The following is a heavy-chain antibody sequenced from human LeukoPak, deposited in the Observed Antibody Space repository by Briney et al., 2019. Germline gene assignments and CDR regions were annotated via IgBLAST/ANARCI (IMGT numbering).Heavy chain of an antibody. Sequence: SETLSLTCTVSGXSINNYFWSWIRQPPGEGLEWIVYIYYSGSTNYNPSLKSRVTISVDTSKNQFSLKLSSVTAADTAVYYCARRGDILTGYSNYYYYGMDVWGQGTTVTVSS. J-gene: IGHJ6*02. D-gene: IGHD3-9*01. CDR1: GXSINNYF. CDR3: ARRGDILTGYSNYYYYGMDV. V-gene: IGHV4-59*08. CDR2: IYYSGST.